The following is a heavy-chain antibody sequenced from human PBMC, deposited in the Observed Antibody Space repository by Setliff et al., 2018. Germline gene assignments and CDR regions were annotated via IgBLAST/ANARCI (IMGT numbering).Heavy chain of an antibody. V-gene: IGHV4-59*01. J-gene: IGHJ4*02. CDR3: ARARSLDFDY. CDR1: GGSMTDFF. CDR2: IYTKGST. Sequence: SETLSLTCSVTGGSMTDFFWNWIRQPPGQGLEWIGYIYTKGSTNYSPSLKSRVTVSIDRSKNHVSLDLNSVTAADTAVYYCARARSLDFDYWGQGALVTVSS.